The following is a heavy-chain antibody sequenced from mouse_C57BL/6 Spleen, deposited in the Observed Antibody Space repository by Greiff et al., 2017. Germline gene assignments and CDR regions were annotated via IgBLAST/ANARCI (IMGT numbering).Heavy chain of an antibody. CDR1: GYTFTSYG. V-gene: IGHV1-81*01. Sequence: QVQLKESGAELARPGASVKLSCKASGYTFTSYGISWVKQRTGQGLEWIGEIYPRSGNTYYNEKFKGKATLTADKSSSTAYMELRSLTSEDSAVYFCARCDETAQATNYWGQGTTLTVSS. CDR2: IYPRSGNT. J-gene: IGHJ2*01. D-gene: IGHD3-2*02. CDR3: ARCDETAQATNY.